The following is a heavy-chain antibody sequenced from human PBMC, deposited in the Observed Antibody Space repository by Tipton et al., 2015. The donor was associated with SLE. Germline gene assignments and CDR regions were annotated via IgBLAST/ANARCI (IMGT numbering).Heavy chain of an antibody. CDR2: ISGSGGST. D-gene: IGHD6-13*01. CDR3: APDAPIAAAGTGDY. J-gene: IGHJ4*02. Sequence: QLVQSGAEVKKPGASVKVSCKASGYTFTSYGISWVRQAPGKGLEWVSAISGSGGSTYYADSVKGRFTISRDNSKNTLYLQMNSLRAEDTAVYYCAPDAPIAAAGTGDYWGQGTLVTVSS. V-gene: IGHV3-23*04. CDR1: GYTFTSYG.